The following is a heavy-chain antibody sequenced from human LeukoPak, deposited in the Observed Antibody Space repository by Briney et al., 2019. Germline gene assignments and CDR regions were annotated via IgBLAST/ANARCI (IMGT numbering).Heavy chain of an antibody. CDR3: ASDHIAVRPGHFDY. CDR2: ISVYNGNT. Sequence: ASVKVSCKASSYTFTTYGMNWLRQAPGQRLEWMGWISVYNGNTKYAQKFQGRVTMTTDTSTSTAYMELRSLRSDDTAVYYCASDHIAVRPGHFDYWGQGTLVTVSS. CDR1: SYTFTTYG. J-gene: IGHJ4*02. V-gene: IGHV1-18*01. D-gene: IGHD6-6*01.